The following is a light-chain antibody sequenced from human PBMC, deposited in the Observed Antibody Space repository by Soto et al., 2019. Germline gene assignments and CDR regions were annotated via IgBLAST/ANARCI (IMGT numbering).Light chain of an antibody. CDR2: AAS. V-gene: IGKV1-8*01. J-gene: IGKJ1*01. Sequence: AIRMTQSPSSLSASTGDRVIITCRARQGISSYLAWYQQKPGKAPKLLIYAASTLQSGLPSRFGGSGSGTDFTLTISCLQSEDFATYYCQQNYSYPPTFGQGTKVEIK. CDR3: QQNYSYPPT. CDR1: QGISSY.